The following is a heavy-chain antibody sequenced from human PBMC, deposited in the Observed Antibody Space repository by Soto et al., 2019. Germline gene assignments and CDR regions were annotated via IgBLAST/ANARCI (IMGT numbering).Heavy chain of an antibody. CDR1: GFTFSNFG. J-gene: IGHJ4*02. V-gene: IGHV3-33*01. Sequence: QVQVVESGGGVVQPGRSLKLSCAASGFTFSNFGMHLVRQAPGKGLEWVAVIWHDGKEKYYADSAKGRSTISRDNSKNTLYLQMNSLRAEDTAVYYCARDPGQDEAMDYWGQGTLVTVSS. CDR2: IWHDGKEK. CDR3: ARDPGQDEAMDY.